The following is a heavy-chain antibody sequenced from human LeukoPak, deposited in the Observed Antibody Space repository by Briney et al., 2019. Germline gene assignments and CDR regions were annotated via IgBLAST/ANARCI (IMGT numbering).Heavy chain of an antibody. D-gene: IGHD1-26*01. CDR1: GGSISSYY. CDR3: ARRAGSYLGYWYFDL. CDR2: IYTSGST. J-gene: IGHJ2*01. V-gene: IGHV4-4*09. Sequence: SETLSLTCTVSGGSISSYYWSWIRQPPGKGLEWIGYIYTSGSTNYNPSLKSRVTISVDTSKNQFSLILSSVTASDTAIYYCARRAGSYLGYWYFDLWGRGTLVTVSS.